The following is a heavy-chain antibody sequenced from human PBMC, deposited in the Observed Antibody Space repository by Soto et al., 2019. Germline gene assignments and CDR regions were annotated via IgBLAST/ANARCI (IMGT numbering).Heavy chain of an antibody. CDR1: GSSISSSSYF. CDR2: IYYSGST. J-gene: IGHJ4*02. D-gene: IGHD3-22*01. CDR3: ARDRLRGYDSSGFYS. Sequence: SETLSLTCTVSGSSISSSSYFWGWIRQPPGKGLEWIGSIYYSGSTYYNPSLKSRVTMTTATSTNTVFLELRSLKSDDTAIYYCARDRLRGYDSSGFYSWGQGTMVTVSS. V-gene: IGHV4-39*02.